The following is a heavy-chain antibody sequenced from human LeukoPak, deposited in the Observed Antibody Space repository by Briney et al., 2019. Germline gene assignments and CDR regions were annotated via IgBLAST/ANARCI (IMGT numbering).Heavy chain of an antibody. CDR2: IIPIFGTA. J-gene: IGHJ6*03. CDR3: ATNAFGYYYYYMDV. CDR1: GGTFSSYA. D-gene: IGHD3-10*01. V-gene: IGHV1-69*05. Sequence: VSSVKVSCKASGGTFSSYAISWVRQAPGQGLEWMGGIIPIFGTANYAQKFQGRVTITTDESTSTAYMELSSLRSEDTAVYYCATNAFGYYYYYMDVWGKGTTVTVSS.